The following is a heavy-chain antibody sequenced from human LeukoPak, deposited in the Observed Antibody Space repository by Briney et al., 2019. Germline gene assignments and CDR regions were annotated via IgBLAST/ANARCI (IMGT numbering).Heavy chain of an antibody. V-gene: IGHV4-39*07. CDR3: ARDTSSSWNFDY. Sequence: SETLSLTCIVSGGSISRGSYHWGWIRQPPGKGLEWIGSISYSGSTYYNPSLKSRVTISVDTSKNQFSLKLSSVTAADTAVYYCARDTSSSWNFDYWGQGTLVTVPS. CDR2: ISYSGST. D-gene: IGHD6-13*01. J-gene: IGHJ4*02. CDR1: GGSISRGSYH.